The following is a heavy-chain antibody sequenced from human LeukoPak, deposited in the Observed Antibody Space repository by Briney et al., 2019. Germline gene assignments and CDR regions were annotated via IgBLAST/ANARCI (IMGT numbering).Heavy chain of an antibody. D-gene: IGHD2-15*01. V-gene: IGHV1-2*02. J-gene: IGHJ4*02. CDR3: ARAFCSGGDCYSKSNFDS. Sequence: ASVKVSCKASGYTITAYYMHWVRQAPGQGLESMGWINPDSGGANYAQKFQGRVTMTRDTSITTAYMELSRLRSDDTAVYSCARAFCSGGDCYSKSNFDSWGQGTLITVSS. CDR1: GYTITAYY. CDR2: INPDSGGA.